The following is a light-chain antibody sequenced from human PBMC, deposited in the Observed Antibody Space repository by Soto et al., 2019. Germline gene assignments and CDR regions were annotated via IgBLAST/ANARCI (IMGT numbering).Light chain of an antibody. CDR2: ASS. V-gene: IGKV1-27*01. CDR3: QKDNSVPWT. J-gene: IGKJ1*01. Sequence: DIQMTQSPSSLSASVGDRVTITCRASQAISNYLAWYQQKPGKIPKLLIFASSTLQSGVPSRFSGSGSGTDFTLTISSLQPEDVATYYCQKDNSVPWTFGQGTEVEIK. CDR1: QAISNY.